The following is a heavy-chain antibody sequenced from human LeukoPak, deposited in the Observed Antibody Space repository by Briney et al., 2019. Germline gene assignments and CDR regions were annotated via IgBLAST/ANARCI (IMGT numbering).Heavy chain of an antibody. Sequence: GGSLRLSCAASGFTVSSNYMSWVRQAPGKGLEWVSVIYSGGSTYYADSVKGRFTISRDNSKNTLYLQMNSLRAEDTAVYYCARDPRIQLWKAGYYGMDVWGQGTTVTVSS. D-gene: IGHD5-18*01. CDR3: ARDPRIQLWKAGYYGMDV. CDR1: GFTVSSNY. J-gene: IGHJ6*02. CDR2: IYSGGST. V-gene: IGHV3-66*01.